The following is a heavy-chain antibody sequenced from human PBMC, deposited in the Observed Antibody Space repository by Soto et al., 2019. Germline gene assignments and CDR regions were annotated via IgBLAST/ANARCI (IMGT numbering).Heavy chain of an antibody. CDR3: ARDDYYYDSSGFSFDDFDI. D-gene: IGHD3-22*01. CDR1: GYTFTSYS. J-gene: IGHJ3*02. Sequence: VASGKVSCKASGYTFTSYSVSWVRQAPGQGLEWMGWISAYNGNKNYAQKFQGRVTMTTDTSTSTAYMELRSLRSDDTAVYYCARDDYYYDSSGFSFDDFDIWGQGTMVTVSS. CDR2: ISAYNGNK. V-gene: IGHV1-18*01.